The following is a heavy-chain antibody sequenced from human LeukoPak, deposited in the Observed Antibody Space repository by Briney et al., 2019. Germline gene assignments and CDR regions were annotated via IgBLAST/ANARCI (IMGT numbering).Heavy chain of an antibody. V-gene: IGHV5-51*01. CDR2: IYPGDSDT. D-gene: IGHD2-15*01. Sequence: GESLKISCKGSGYSFTSYWIGWVRQMPGKGLEWMGIIYPGDSDTRYSPSFQGQVTISADKSISTAYLQWSSLKASDTAMYYCARHRGGPYYYYYGMDVWGQGTTVTVSS. CDR3: ARHRGGPYYYYYGMDV. J-gene: IGHJ6*02. CDR1: GYSFTSYW.